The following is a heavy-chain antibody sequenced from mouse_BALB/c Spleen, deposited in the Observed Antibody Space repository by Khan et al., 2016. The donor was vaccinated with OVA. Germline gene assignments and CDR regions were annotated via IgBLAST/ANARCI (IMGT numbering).Heavy chain of an antibody. D-gene: IGHD4-1*01. CDR3: ATHLTGSFAY. CDR2: ISSDGDYT. CDR1: GFTFSPYS. Sequence: EVELVESGGDLVKSGGSLKLSCAASGFTFSPYSMSWVRQTPDTRLEWVATISSDGDYTYYPDSVKGRFNISRDNAKNTLYLQMSTLKSDDTAMYYCATHLTGSFAYWGQGTLVTVSA. V-gene: IGHV5-6*01. J-gene: IGHJ3*01.